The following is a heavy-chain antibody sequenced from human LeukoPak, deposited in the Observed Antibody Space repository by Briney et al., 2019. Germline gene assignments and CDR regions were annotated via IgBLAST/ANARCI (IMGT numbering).Heavy chain of an antibody. CDR3: ARPATSGKYPMPPFDP. CDR2: IYYSGST. Sequence: SETLSLTCTVSGGSISSSSYYWGWIRQPPGKGLEWIGSIYYSGSTYYNPSLKSRVTMSLDTSKNQFSLTLSSVTAADTAIYYCARPATSGKYPMPPFDPWGPGILVTVSS. CDR1: GGSISSSSYY. D-gene: IGHD2-2*01. V-gene: IGHV4-39*07. J-gene: IGHJ4*01.